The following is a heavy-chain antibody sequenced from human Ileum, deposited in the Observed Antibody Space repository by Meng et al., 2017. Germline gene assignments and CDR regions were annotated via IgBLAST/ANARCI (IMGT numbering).Heavy chain of an antibody. Sequence: QLQLQESGPGLVKPSETLSLMCTVSGGSMRSGDNYWSWIRQPPGKGLEWIGSIYYGGSTYYNPSLKSRVTISVDTSTNQFSLKLISVTAADTAVYYCARRAHYGDPPRWGQGTLVTVSS. J-gene: IGHJ4*02. CDR1: GGSMRSGDNY. CDR3: ARRAHYGDPPR. D-gene: IGHD4-17*01. V-gene: IGHV4-39*01. CDR2: IYYGGST.